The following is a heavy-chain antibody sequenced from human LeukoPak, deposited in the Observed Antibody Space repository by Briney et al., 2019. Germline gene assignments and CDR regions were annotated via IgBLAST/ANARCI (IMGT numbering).Heavy chain of an antibody. CDR3: ARVPHSVEGSMKAVFIHYFDY. CDR2: IYYSGST. Sequence: SETLSLTCTVSGGSISSSSYYWGWIRQPPGKGLEWIESIYYSGSTYYNPSLKSRVTISVDTSKNQFSLKLSSVTATDTAVYYCARVPHSVEGSMKAVFIHYFDYWGQGSLVTVSS. V-gene: IGHV4-39*07. J-gene: IGHJ4*02. D-gene: IGHD3-22*01. CDR1: GGSISSSSYY.